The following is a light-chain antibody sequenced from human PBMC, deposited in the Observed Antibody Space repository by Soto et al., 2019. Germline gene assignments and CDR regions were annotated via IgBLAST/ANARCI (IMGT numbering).Light chain of an antibody. J-gene: IGLJ1*01. V-gene: IGLV2-14*03. Sequence: QSALSHPRSASWSPGQWITISCTGTSSDVGGYNYVSWYQQHPGKAPKLMIYEVSNRPSGVSNRFSGSKSGNTASLTISGLQAEDEANYYCSSYTSSSSLGVFGTGTKVTVL. CDR1: SSDVGGYNY. CDR2: EVS. CDR3: SSYTSSSSLGV.